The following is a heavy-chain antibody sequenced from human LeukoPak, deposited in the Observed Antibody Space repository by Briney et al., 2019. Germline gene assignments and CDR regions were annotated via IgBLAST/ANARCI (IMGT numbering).Heavy chain of an antibody. Sequence: GGSLRLSCAASGFTVSNNYMSWVRQAPGKGLEWVAFIRYDGSNKYYADSVKGRFTISRDNSKNTLYLQMNSLRAEDTAVYYCAKVRGYSGYDLDYWGQGTLVTVSS. CDR1: GFTVSNNY. J-gene: IGHJ4*02. D-gene: IGHD5-12*01. CDR2: IRYDGSNK. CDR3: AKVRGYSGYDLDY. V-gene: IGHV3-30*02.